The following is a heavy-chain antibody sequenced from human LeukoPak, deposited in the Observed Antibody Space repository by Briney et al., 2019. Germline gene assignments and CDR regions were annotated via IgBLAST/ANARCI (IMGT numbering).Heavy chain of an antibody. Sequence: SETLSLTCAVYGGSFSGYCWSWIRQPPGKGLEWIGEINHSGSTNYNPSLKSRVTISVDTSKNQFSLKLSSVTAADTAVYYCARDLTRSWFDPWGQGTLVTVSS. CDR2: INHSGST. V-gene: IGHV4-34*01. D-gene: IGHD1/OR15-1a*01. CDR1: GGSFSGYC. CDR3: ARDLTRSWFDP. J-gene: IGHJ5*02.